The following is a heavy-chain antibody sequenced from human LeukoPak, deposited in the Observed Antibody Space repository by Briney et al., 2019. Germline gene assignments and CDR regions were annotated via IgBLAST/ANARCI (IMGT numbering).Heavy chain of an antibody. Sequence: GGSLRLSCAASGFTFSTYSMNWVRQAPGKGLEWVSSISSSTSYIYYADSVKGRFTISRDDAKNSLYLQMNSLGAEDTAVYYCARGGEYDILTGYYTAFDIWGQGTMVTVSS. CDR3: ARGGEYDILTGYYTAFDI. CDR1: GFTFSTYS. CDR2: ISSSTSYI. V-gene: IGHV3-21*01. J-gene: IGHJ3*02. D-gene: IGHD3-9*01.